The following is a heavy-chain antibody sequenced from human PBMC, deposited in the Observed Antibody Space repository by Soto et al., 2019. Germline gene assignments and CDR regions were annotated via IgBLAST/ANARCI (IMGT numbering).Heavy chain of an antibody. CDR3: ATGRGLYYYYGMDV. CDR2: ISGRGGRT. CDR1: GFTFSSYA. D-gene: IGHD3-10*01. Sequence: EVQLLESGGGLVQPGGSLRLSCAASGFTFSSYAMSWVRQAPGKGLEWVSAISGRGGRTYYADSVKGRFTISRDNSKNTLYLQMNSLRAEDTAVYYCATGRGLYYYYGMDVWGQGTTVTVSS. V-gene: IGHV3-23*01. J-gene: IGHJ6*02.